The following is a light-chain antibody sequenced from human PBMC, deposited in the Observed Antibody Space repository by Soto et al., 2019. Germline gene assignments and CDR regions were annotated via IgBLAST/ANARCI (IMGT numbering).Light chain of an antibody. CDR3: QQYNDLST. CDR2: KAS. Sequence: DIQMPQSPATLSPSVGDTLTITCRASQTIGTWLAWYQQKPAKAPKLLIYKASTLESGVPSRFSGSGSGTEFTLTISSLQADDFATYYCQQYNDLSTFGGGTKVDIK. J-gene: IGKJ4*01. CDR1: QTIGTW. V-gene: IGKV1-5*03.